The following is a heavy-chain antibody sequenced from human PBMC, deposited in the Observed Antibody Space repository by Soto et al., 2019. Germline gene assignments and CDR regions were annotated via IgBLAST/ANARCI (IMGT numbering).Heavy chain of an antibody. CDR2: IYYSGST. CDR1: GGSISSSSYY. Sequence: SDTLSLTCTVSGGSISSSSYYWGWIRQPPGKGLEWIGSIYYSGSTYYNPSLKSRVTISVDTSKNQFSLKLSSVTAADTAVYYCARLTEDIVVVVAASSIDYWGQGTLVTVS. D-gene: IGHD2-15*01. CDR3: ARLTEDIVVVVAASSIDY. V-gene: IGHV4-39*01. J-gene: IGHJ4*02.